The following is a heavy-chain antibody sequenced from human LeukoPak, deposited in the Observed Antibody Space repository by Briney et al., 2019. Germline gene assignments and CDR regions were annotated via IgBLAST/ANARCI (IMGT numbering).Heavy chain of an antibody. CDR2: INQDGGGK. J-gene: IGHJ4*02. CDR3: ARQEENPGFSSQ. D-gene: IGHD6-19*01. CDR1: GFTFSRYW. V-gene: IGHV3-7*01. Sequence: GGSLRLSCAASGFTFSRYWMSWVRQTPGKGLEWVANINQDGGGKYYVDSVKGRFTISRDNAKNSLYLQMNSLTAEDTAIYYCARQEENPGFSSQWGQGTLVTVSS.